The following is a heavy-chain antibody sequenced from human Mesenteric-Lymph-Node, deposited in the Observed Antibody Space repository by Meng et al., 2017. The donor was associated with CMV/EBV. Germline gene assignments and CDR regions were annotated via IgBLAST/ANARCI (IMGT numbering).Heavy chain of an antibody. D-gene: IGHD6-19*01. CDR3: ARGRSSGLKVDY. V-gene: IGHV3-74*01. Sequence: GGSLRLSCAASGFIFSNYWMQWVRQAPGKGLVWVSDINTDGSITRYADSVKGRFTISRDNSKNTLYLQMNSLRAEDTAVYYCARGRSSGLKVDYWGQGTLVTVSS. J-gene: IGHJ4*02. CDR2: INTDGSIT. CDR1: GFIFSNYW.